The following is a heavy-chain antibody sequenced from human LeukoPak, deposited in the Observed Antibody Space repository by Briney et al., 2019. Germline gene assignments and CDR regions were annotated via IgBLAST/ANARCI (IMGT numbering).Heavy chain of an antibody. Sequence: GGSLRLSCAASGFAFSSYDMNWVRQVPGKGLECLANIKEDGSETYYADSVKGRFTISRDNPKNLLFLQINSLRVEDTAVYYCARETPRRGETRDGYRWGQGTLVIVSS. D-gene: IGHD5-24*01. CDR3: ARETPRRGETRDGYR. CDR2: IKEDGSET. CDR1: GFAFSSYD. V-gene: IGHV3-7*01. J-gene: IGHJ4*02.